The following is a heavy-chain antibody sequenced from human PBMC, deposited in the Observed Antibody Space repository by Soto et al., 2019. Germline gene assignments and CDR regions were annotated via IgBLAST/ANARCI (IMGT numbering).Heavy chain of an antibody. D-gene: IGHD5-12*01. V-gene: IGHV1-3*01. J-gene: IGHJ4*02. Sequence: QVQLVQSGAEVKKPGASVKVSCKASGYTFTSYAMHWVRQAPGQRLEWMGWINAGNGNTKYSQKFQGRVTITRDTSASTAYMELSSLRSEYTAVYYCARDSGYDGYYFDYWGQGTLVTVSS. CDR3: ARDSGYDGYYFDY. CDR2: INAGNGNT. CDR1: GYTFTSYA.